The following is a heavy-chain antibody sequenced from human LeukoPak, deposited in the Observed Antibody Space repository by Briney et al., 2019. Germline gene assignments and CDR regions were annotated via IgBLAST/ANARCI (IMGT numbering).Heavy chain of an antibody. CDR2: INHSGST. Sequence: KPSETLSLTCAVYGGSFSGYYWSWIRQPPGKGLEWIGEINHSGSTNYNPSLKSRVTISVDTSKNQFSLKLSSVTAADTAVYYCARRLRGYSYGYGIDYWGQGTLVTVSS. V-gene: IGHV4-34*01. CDR1: GGSFSGYY. D-gene: IGHD5-18*01. CDR3: ARRLRGYSYGYGIDY. J-gene: IGHJ4*02.